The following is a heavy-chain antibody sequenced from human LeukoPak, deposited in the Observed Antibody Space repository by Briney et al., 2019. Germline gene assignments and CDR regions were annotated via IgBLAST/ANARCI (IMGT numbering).Heavy chain of an antibody. Sequence: SETLSLTCAVYGGSFSGYYWGWIRQPPGKGLEWIGSIYYSGSTYYNPSLKSRVTISVDTSRNQFSLKLSSVTAADTAVYYCARHPYGDYLNWFDPWGQGTPVTVSS. J-gene: IGHJ5*02. CDR1: GGSFSGYY. CDR3: ARHPYGDYLNWFDP. D-gene: IGHD4-17*01. CDR2: IYYSGST. V-gene: IGHV4-39*01.